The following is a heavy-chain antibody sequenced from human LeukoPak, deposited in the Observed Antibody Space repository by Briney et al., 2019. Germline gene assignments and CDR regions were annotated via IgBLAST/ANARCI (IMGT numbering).Heavy chain of an antibody. CDR3: AKGGTTVVDY. V-gene: IGHV3-9*01. CDR1: GFTFDDYA. J-gene: IGHJ4*02. Sequence: GRSLRLSCAASGFTFDDYAIHWVRQAPGKGLERVSGISWNSGSIGYADSVKGRFTISRDNAKNTLYLQMNSLRAEDTAVYYCAKGGTTVVDYWGQGTLVTVSS. CDR2: ISWNSGSI. D-gene: IGHD4-23*01.